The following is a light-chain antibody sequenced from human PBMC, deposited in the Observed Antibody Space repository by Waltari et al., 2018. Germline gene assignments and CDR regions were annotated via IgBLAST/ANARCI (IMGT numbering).Light chain of an antibody. CDR2: AAS. CDR1: QSVSQY. CDR3: QNHERLPAT. J-gene: IGKJ1*01. V-gene: IGKV3-20*01. Sequence: EDVLTQSPGTLSLSPGERATLSCRASQSVSQYLAWYQQRPGQAPRLLIYAASTRATGVPDRFSGSGFGTDFSLTISRLEPEDFAVYYCQNHERLPATFGQGTKVEIK.